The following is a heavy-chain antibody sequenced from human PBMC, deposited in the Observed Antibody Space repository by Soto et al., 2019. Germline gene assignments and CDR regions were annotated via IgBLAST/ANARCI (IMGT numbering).Heavy chain of an antibody. V-gene: IGHV3-23*01. D-gene: IGHD4-4*01. CDR3: AKAIRVTVDY. J-gene: IGHJ4*02. CDR2: ISGSGANT. CDR1: GFTFSIYA. Sequence: PGGSLRLSCATSGFTFSIYAMSWVRQAPGKGLEWVSAISGSGANTYYADSVKGRFTISRDNSKNTLYLQMNSLRAEDTAVYYCAKAIRVTVDYWGQGTLVTVS.